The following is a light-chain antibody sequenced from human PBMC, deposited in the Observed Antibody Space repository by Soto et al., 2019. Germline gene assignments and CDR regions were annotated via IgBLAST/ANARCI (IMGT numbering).Light chain of an antibody. CDR1: QAIRND. Sequence: IQMTQSPSSLSASVGDRVTITCRASQAIRNDVGWYQHKPGQAPKRLIYAAYNLQSGVPSRFSGSGSGTEFTLTISSLQPEDFATYYCLQRNSYPRTFGRGTKVEIK. J-gene: IGKJ1*01. CDR3: LQRNSYPRT. CDR2: AAY. V-gene: IGKV1-17*01.